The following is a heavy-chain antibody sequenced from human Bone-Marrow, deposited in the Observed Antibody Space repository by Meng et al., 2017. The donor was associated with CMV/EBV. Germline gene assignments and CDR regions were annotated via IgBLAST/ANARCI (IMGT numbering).Heavy chain of an antibody. D-gene: IGHD3-10*01. J-gene: IGHJ6*02. V-gene: IGHV3-48*03. CDR2: ISSSGSTI. Sequence: GGSLRLSCAASGFTFSSYEMNWVRQAPGKGLEWVSYISSSGSTIYYADSVKGRFTISRDNAKNSLYLQMNSLRAEDAAVYYCATYYYGSMDYYYGMDVWGQGTTVTVSS. CDR1: GFTFSSYE. CDR3: ATYYYGSMDYYYGMDV.